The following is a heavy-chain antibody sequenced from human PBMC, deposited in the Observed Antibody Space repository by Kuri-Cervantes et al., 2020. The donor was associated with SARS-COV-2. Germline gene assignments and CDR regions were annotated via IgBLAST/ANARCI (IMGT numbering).Heavy chain of an antibody. CDR2: IWYDGSNK. CDR3: ARGRVGVQDF. CDR1: GFTFSSYG. Sequence: LSLTCAASGFTFSSYGMHWVRQAPGKGLEWVAVIWYDGSNKYYADSVKGRFTISRDNSKNTLYLQMNNLRGDDTAVYFCARGRVGVQDFWGQGTLVTVSS. J-gene: IGHJ4*02. D-gene: IGHD2-21*01. V-gene: IGHV3-33*01.